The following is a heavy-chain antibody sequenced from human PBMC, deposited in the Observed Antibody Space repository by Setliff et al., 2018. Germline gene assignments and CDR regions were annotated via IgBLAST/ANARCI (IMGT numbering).Heavy chain of an antibody. CDR1: GGSISSSNW. D-gene: IGHD3-3*01. CDR2: IYHSGST. V-gene: IGHV4-4*02. Sequence: SETLSLTCAVSGGSISSSNWWSWVRQPPGKGLEWIGEIYHSGSTNYNPSLKSRVTISVDKSKNQFSLKLSSVTAADTAVYYCASSRDYNFWSGYYSPLDYWGQGTLVTVSS. CDR3: ASSRDYNFWSGYYSPLDY. J-gene: IGHJ4*02.